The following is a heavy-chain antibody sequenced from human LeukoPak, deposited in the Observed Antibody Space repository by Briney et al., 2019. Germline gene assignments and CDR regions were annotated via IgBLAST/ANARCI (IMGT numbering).Heavy chain of an antibody. Sequence: PSETLSLTCTVSGGSISSYYWSWIRQPPGKGLEWIGYFYYSGNTNYNPSLKSRVTISVDTSKNQFSLKLSSVTAADTAVYYCARRRWGLVAATAGLAFDIWGQGTMVTVSS. V-gene: IGHV4-59*12. CDR1: GGSISSYY. CDR3: ARRRWGLVAATAGLAFDI. CDR2: FYYSGNT. D-gene: IGHD2-15*01. J-gene: IGHJ3*02.